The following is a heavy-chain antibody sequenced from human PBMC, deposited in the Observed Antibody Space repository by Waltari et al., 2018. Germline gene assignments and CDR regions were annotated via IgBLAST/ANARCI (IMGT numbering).Heavy chain of an antibody. Sequence: EVQLVESGGGLVQPGRSLRLSCAASGFTFDDYAMHWVRPDHGKGLEWVSGISVNSGSIGYADSVKGRFTISRDNAKNSLYLQMNSLRAEDMALYYCAKDLGYCSGGSCGFDPWGQGTLVTVSS. CDR1: GFTFDDYA. J-gene: IGHJ5*02. D-gene: IGHD2-15*01. CDR2: ISVNSGSI. V-gene: IGHV3-9*03. CDR3: AKDLGYCSGGSCGFDP.